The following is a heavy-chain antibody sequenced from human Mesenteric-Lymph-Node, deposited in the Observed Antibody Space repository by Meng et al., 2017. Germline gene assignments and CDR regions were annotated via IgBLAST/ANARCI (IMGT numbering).Heavy chain of an antibody. CDR1: GFTFSSYG. CDR2: IWYDGSNK. CDR3: ARGAKWLVPYFDY. J-gene: IGHJ4*02. Sequence: GESLKISCVASGFTFSSYGMHWVRQAPGKRPEWVAVIWYDGSNKYYVDSVKGRFTISRDNSKNTLYLQMNSLRAEDTAVYYCARGAKWLVPYFDYWGQGTLVTVSS. D-gene: IGHD6-19*01. V-gene: IGHV3-33*01.